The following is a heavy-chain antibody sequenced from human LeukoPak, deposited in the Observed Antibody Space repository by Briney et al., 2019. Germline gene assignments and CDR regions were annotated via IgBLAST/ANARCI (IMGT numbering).Heavy chain of an antibody. CDR1: GGSISSSSYY. CDR3: ARDRAAGYYGWLDP. D-gene: IGHD3-9*01. J-gene: IGHJ5*02. CDR2: IYYSGTT. Sequence: PSETLSLTCTVSGGSISSSSYYWGWIRQPPGKGLEWIGYIYYSGTTTYNPSLKSRVTISLDTSKKQFSLKLSSVTAADTAVYYCARDRAAGYYGWLDPWGQGTLVTVSS. V-gene: IGHV4-61*01.